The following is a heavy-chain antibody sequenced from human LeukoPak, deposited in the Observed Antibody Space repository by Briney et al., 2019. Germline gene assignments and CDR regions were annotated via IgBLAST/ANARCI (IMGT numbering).Heavy chain of an antibody. CDR3: ARDKTTGFKNDFDS. V-gene: IGHV3-48*04. CDR2: IGGRGSTV. Sequence: PGGSLRLSCAASGFTFSDYSMNWVRQAPGKGLEWLSFIGGRGSTVYYADSVKGRFTISRDNAKRSLYLQMNSLRVEDTALYYCARDKTTGFKNDFDSWGQGTLVTVS. D-gene: IGHD5-24*01. CDR1: GFTFSDYS. J-gene: IGHJ4*02.